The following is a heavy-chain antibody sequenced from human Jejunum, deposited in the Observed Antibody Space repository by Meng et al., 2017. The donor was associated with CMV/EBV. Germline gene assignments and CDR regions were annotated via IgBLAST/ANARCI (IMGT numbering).Heavy chain of an antibody. V-gene: IGHV3-74*01. CDR3: ATAGEFRFDN. Sequence: LSCPASGFTFSTYWLHCVRQPPGKGLVWVSRMNSDGSTTDYADSVKRRFTISRDHAKNTLYLQMNSLSAEDTAVYYCATAGEFRFDNWGQGTLVTVSS. J-gene: IGHJ4*02. D-gene: IGHD3-16*01. CDR2: MNSDGSTT. CDR1: GFTFSTYW.